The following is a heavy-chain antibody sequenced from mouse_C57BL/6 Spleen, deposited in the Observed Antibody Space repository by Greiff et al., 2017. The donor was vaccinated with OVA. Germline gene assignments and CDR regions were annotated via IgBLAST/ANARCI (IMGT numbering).Heavy chain of an antibody. J-gene: IGHJ1*03. Sequence: EVQLVEPGGGLVKPGGSLKFSCAASGFTFTSYAMSWVRQTPEKRLEWVAIISDGSSYTYYPDNVKGRFTLSRDNAKSNRYLQMSHLTSEDTAMYYCARRFTTVVYWYFGGWGTRPTVTVYS. CDR1: GFTFTSYA. D-gene: IGHD1-1*01. V-gene: IGHV5-4*01. CDR3: ARRFTTVVYWYFGG. CDR2: ISDGSSYT.